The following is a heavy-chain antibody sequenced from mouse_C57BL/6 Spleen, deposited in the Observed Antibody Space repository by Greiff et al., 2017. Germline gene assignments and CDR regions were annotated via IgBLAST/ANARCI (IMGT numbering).Heavy chain of an antibody. D-gene: IGHD1-1*01. V-gene: IGHV5-17*01. CDR2: ISSGSSTI. J-gene: IGHJ4*01. CDR3: ARRGITTVVSNAMDY. CDR1: GFTFSDYG. Sequence: EVQLKESGGGLVKPGGSLKLSCAASGFTFSDYGMHWVRQAPEKGLEWVAYISSGSSTIYYADTVKGRFTISRDNAKNTLFLQMTSLRSEDTAMYYCARRGITTVVSNAMDYWGQGTSVTVSS.